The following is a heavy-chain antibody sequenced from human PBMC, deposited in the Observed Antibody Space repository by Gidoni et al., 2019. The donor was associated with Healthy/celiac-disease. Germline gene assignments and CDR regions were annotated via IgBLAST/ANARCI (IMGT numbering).Heavy chain of an antibody. CDR2: IYYSGST. J-gene: IGHJ5*02. CDR1: GGSISSSSYY. D-gene: IGHD6-13*01. CDR3: ASGIFGQLELTP. V-gene: IGHV4-39*01. Sequence: QLQLQESGPGLVKPSETLSLTCTVSGGSISSSSYYWGWIRQPPGKGLEWIGSIYYSGSTYYNPSLKSRVTISVDTSKNQFSLKLSSVTAADTAVYYCASGIFGQLELTPWGQGTLVTVSS.